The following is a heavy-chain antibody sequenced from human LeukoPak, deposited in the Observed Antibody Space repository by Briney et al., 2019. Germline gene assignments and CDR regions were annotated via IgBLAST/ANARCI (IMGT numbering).Heavy chain of an antibody. D-gene: IGHD6-19*01. CDR1: GFTVSSNY. J-gene: IGHJ6*03. Sequence: PGGSLRLSCAASGFTVSSNYMSWVRQAPGKGLEWVSVIYSGGSTYYADSVKGRFTISRDNSKNTLYLQMNSLRAEDTAAYYCASSVWRFGVYYYYYYMDVWGKGTTVTVSS. CDR2: IYSGGST. CDR3: ASSVWRFGVYYYYYYMDV. V-gene: IGHV3-53*01.